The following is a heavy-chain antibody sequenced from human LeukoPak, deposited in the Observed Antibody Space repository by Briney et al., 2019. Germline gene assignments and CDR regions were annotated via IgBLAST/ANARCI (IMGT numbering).Heavy chain of an antibody. D-gene: IGHD6-6*01. J-gene: IGHJ4*02. CDR2: ISSSSSYI. CDR3: ARDSIAARPIDY. Sequence: GGSLRLSCAASGFTFNSYSMNWVRQAPGKGLEWVSSISSSSSYIYYADSVKGRFTISRDNAKNSLYLQMNSLRAEDTAVYYCARDSIAARPIDYWGQGTLVTVSS. CDR1: GFTFNSYS. V-gene: IGHV3-21*01.